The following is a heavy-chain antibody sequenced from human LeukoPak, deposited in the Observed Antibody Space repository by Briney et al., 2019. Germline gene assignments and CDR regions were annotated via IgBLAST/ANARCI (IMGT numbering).Heavy chain of an antibody. CDR1: GYTFTSYG. CDR3: ARDNFDRSSSFVWTDY. Sequence: ASVKVSCKASGYTFTSYGISWVRQAPGQGLEWMGWISAYNGNTNYAQKFQGRVTITADKSTSTAYMELSSLRSEDTAVYYCARDNFDRSSSFVWTDYWGQGTLVTVSS. CDR2: ISAYNGNT. J-gene: IGHJ4*02. D-gene: IGHD6-6*01. V-gene: IGHV1-18*01.